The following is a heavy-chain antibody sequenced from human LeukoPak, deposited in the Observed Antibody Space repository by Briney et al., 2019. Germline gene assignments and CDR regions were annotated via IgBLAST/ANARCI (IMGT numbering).Heavy chain of an antibody. CDR3: ARVIEYSGYDFRFDY. D-gene: IGHD5-12*01. J-gene: IGHJ4*02. CDR2: VNPNSGGT. Sequence: ASVNLSCKASGYTFTGYYMHWVRQAPGQRLEWMGWVNPNSGGTNYAQKFQGRVTMTRDASISTAYMELSRLTSDDTAVYYCARVIEYSGYDFRFDYWGQGTLVTVSS. CDR1: GYTFTGYY. V-gene: IGHV1-2*02.